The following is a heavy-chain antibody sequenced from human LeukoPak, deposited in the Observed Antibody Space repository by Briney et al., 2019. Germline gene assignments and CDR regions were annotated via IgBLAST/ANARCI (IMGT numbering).Heavy chain of an antibody. D-gene: IGHD1-20*01. Sequence: RGSLRLSCAASGFTFSSYSMNWVRQAPGKGLGWVSYISSSSSTIYYADSVRGRFAISRDNAKNSLYLQMNSLRAEDTAVYYCARDLGGSNWNSAAGYAFDIWGQGTMVTVFS. CDR1: GFTFSSYS. CDR2: ISSSSSTI. V-gene: IGHV3-48*01. J-gene: IGHJ3*02. CDR3: ARDLGGSNWNSAAGYAFDI.